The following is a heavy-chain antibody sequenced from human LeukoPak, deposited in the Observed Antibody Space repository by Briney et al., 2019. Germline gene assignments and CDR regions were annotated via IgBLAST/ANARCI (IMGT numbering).Heavy chain of an antibody. V-gene: IGHV4-38-2*01. CDR3: ARVSGKGYYYYYMDV. Sequence: PSETLSLTCAVYGGSFSGYYWGWIRQSPGKGLEWIGSIYHTGSTYYNPSLKSRVTISLDASNKQFSLRLSSVTAADTAVYYCARVSGKGYYYYYMDVWGKGTTVTVSS. CDR2: IYHTGST. D-gene: IGHD1-26*01. J-gene: IGHJ6*03. CDR1: GGSFSGYY.